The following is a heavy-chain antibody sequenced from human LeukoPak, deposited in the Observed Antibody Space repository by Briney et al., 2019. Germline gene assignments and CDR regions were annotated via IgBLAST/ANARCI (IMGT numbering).Heavy chain of an antibody. Sequence: SETLSLTCAVSGYSISSGYYWIWIRQPPGKGLEWIGGLYHSDSIYYNPSLESRVTMSVDTSKNQFSLKLSSVTAADTAVYYCARSYCSSTSCYIYWFGPWGQGTLVTVSS. CDR1: GYSISSGYY. CDR3: ARSYCSSTSCYIYWFGP. CDR2: LYHSDSI. J-gene: IGHJ5*02. V-gene: IGHV4-38-2*01. D-gene: IGHD2-2*02.